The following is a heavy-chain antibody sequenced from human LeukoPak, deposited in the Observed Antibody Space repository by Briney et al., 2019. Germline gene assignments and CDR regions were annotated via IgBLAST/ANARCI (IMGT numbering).Heavy chain of an antibody. CDR2: IYYSGST. J-gene: IGHJ4*02. D-gene: IGHD3-10*01. CDR1: GGSISSYY. Sequence: PSETLSLTCTVSGGSISSYYWSWIRQPPGKGLEWIGYIYYSGSTNYNPSLKSRVTISVDTSKNQFSLKLSSVTAAGTAVYYCARSEIFGELFPFDYWGQGTLVTVSS. V-gene: IGHV4-59*01. CDR3: ARSEIFGELFPFDY.